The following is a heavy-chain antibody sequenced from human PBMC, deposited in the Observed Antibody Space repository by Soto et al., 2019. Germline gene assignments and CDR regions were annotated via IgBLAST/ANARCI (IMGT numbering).Heavy chain of an antibody. Sequence: QVQLVQSGAEVKKPGASVKVSCKASGYTFISYDINWVRQATGQGLEWMGSLNPNSGNTVYAQKFQGRVTVTSNTSITTAYMELSSLRSDDTAVYYCARGMRFLTSTSPALWSVSYYYKMDVWGEGTTVTVSS. V-gene: IGHV1-8*01. D-gene: IGHD2-2*01. CDR3: ARGMRFLTSTSPALWSVSYYYKMDV. J-gene: IGHJ6*03. CDR2: LNPNSGNT. CDR1: GYTFISYD.